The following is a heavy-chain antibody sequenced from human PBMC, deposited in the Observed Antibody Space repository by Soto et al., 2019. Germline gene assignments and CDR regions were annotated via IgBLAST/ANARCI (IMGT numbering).Heavy chain of an antibody. Sequence: SETLSLTCTVSGGSISSYYWSWIRQPPGKGPECIGYIYYSGSTNYNPSLKSRVTISVDTSKNHFSLKLNSVTAADTAVYYCARMNYASGWYSFDYWGQGTLVTVSS. CDR1: GGSISSYY. CDR2: IYYSGST. J-gene: IGHJ4*02. CDR3: ARMNYASGWYSFDY. V-gene: IGHV4-59*01. D-gene: IGHD6-19*01.